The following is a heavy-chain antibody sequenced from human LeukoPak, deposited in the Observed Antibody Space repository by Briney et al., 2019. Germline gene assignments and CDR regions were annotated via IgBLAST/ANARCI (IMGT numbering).Heavy chain of an antibody. CDR2: ISSNGGSQ. CDR3: GKDGSGSYYSYYFDY. V-gene: IGHV3-64D*06. J-gene: IGHJ4*02. D-gene: IGHD3-10*01. CDR1: GFTFSTSA. Sequence: GRCLSLSRSASGFTFSTSAMHWVRQDPRKGLEYVIAISSNGGSQYYADYVKGRFTISIDNSKHTLYLQMSSLRAEDAAVYYCGKDGSGSYYSYYFDYWGQGTLVTVSS.